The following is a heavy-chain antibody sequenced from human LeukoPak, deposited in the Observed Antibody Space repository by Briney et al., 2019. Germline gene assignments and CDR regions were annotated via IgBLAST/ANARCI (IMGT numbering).Heavy chain of an antibody. CDR3: ARQGYGPDDI. D-gene: IGHD5-18*01. CDR1: VGSFSGYH. V-gene: IGHV4-34*01. CDR2: INHSGST. J-gene: IGHJ3*02. Sequence: SETLSLTCAVYVGSFSGYHWNWIRQPPGKGPEWIGEINHSGSTNYNPSLKSRVTISVDTSKNQFSLKLSSVTAADTAVYYCARQGYGPDDIWGQGTMVTVSS.